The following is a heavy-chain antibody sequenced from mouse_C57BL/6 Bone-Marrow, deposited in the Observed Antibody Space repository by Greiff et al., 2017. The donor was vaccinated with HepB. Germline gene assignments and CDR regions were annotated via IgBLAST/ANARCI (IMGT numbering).Heavy chain of an antibody. CDR3: TRQGRSTMITTRGHYYAMDY. Sequence: EVKLVESGGGLVQPGGSMKLSCAASGFTFSDAWMDWVRQSPEKGLEWVAEIRNKANNHATYYAESVKGRFTISRDDSKSSVYLQMNSLRAEDTGIYYCTRQGRSTMITTRGHYYAMDYWGQGTSVTVSS. CDR2: IRNKANNHAT. J-gene: IGHJ4*01. V-gene: IGHV6-6*01. CDR1: GFTFSDAW. D-gene: IGHD2-4*01.